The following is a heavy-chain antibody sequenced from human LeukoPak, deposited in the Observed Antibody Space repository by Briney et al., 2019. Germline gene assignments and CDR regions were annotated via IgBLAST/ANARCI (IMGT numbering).Heavy chain of an antibody. Sequence: TGGSLRLSCAASGFTFSSYSMNWVRQAPGKGLEWVSSISSSSSYIYYADSVKGRFTISRDNAKNSLYLQMNSLRVEDTAVYYCARDLAVTTTGWFDPWGQGTLVTVSS. J-gene: IGHJ5*02. D-gene: IGHD4-17*01. CDR1: GFTFSSYS. CDR2: ISSSSSYI. CDR3: ARDLAVTTTGWFDP. V-gene: IGHV3-21*01.